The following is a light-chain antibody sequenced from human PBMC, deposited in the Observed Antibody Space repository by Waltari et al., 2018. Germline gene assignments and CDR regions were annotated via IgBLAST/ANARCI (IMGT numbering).Light chain of an antibody. Sequence: VLTQSPGTLSLSPGEKATLSCRASQSLTKRYLAWYQQKPGQAPRLLIYGASSRAAGIPDRFSGSGSGTDFSLTINRLEPDDSAVYYCQQYGSSSLYTFGQGTKLEIK. CDR1: QSLTKRY. J-gene: IGKJ2*01. V-gene: IGKV3-20*01. CDR3: QQYGSSSLYT. CDR2: GAS.